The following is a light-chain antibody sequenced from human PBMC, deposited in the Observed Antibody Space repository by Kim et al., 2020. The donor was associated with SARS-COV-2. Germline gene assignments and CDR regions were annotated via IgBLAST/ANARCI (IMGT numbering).Light chain of an antibody. CDR1: QSVSSSY. CDR2: GAS. V-gene: IGKV3-20*01. Sequence: SPGKRATLTCRASQSVSSSYLAWYQQKPGQAPRLLIYGASSRATGIPDRFSGSGSGTDFTLTISRLEPEDFAVYYCQQYGSSTWTFGQGTKVDIK. CDR3: QQYGSSTWT. J-gene: IGKJ1*01.